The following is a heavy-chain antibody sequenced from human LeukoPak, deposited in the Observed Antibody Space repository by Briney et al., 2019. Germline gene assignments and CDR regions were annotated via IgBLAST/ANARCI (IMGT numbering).Heavy chain of an antibody. CDR1: GYTFTSYD. CDR3: ARVSYDSSGYYAIFDY. Sequence: ASVKVSCKVSGYTFTSYDINWVRQATGQGLEWMGWMNPNSGNTGYAQKFQGRVTMTRNTSISTAYMELSSLRSEDTAVYYCARVSYDSSGYYAIFDYWGQGTLVTVSS. J-gene: IGHJ4*02. V-gene: IGHV1-8*01. D-gene: IGHD3-22*01. CDR2: MNPNSGNT.